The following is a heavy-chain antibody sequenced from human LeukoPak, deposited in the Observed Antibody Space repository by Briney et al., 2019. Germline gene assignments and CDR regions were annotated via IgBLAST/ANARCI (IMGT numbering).Heavy chain of an antibody. CDR1: GGSISSNY. D-gene: IGHD3-10*01. J-gene: IGHJ3*02. CDR3: ARCNHYYDVFDI. Sequence: PSETLSLTCTVSGGSISSNYWSWIRQPPGMGLEWIGFVYYTGSTKHNPSLKSRVTISVDTSKNQFSLKLNSVTAADTAVYYCARCNHYYDVFDIWGQGTMVTVSS. CDR2: VYYTGST. V-gene: IGHV4-59*01.